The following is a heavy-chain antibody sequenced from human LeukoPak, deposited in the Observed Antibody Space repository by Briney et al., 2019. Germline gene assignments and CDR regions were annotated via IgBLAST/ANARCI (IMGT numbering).Heavy chain of an antibody. CDR3: ARGKTIRDFWSGYTFDY. Sequence: PGRSLRLSCAASGFTFSSYAMHWVRQAPGKGLEWVAVISYDGSNKYYADSVKGRFTISRDNSKNTLYLQMNSLRAEDTAVYYCARGKTIRDFWSGYTFDYWGQGTLVTVS. V-gene: IGHV3-30-3*01. J-gene: IGHJ4*02. CDR1: GFTFSSYA. CDR2: ISYDGSNK. D-gene: IGHD3-3*01.